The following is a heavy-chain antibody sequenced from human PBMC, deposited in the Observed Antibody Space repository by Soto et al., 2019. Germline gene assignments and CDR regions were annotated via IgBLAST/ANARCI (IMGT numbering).Heavy chain of an antibody. CDR1: XGTFSSYA. Sequence: SVKVSCKASXGTFSSYAISWVRQAPGQGLEWMGGIIPIFGTANYAQKFQGRVTITADESTSTAYMELSSLRSEDTAVYYCARDSIFAGSSWSLGYWGQGTLVTSPQ. V-gene: IGHV1-69*13. D-gene: IGHD6-13*01. CDR3: ARDSIFAGSSWSLGY. J-gene: IGHJ4*02. CDR2: IIPIFGTA.